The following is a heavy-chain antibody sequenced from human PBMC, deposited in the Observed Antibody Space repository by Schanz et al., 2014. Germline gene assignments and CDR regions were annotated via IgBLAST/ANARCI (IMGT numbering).Heavy chain of an antibody. Sequence: EVQLLESGGGLVQPGGSLRLSCAASGFTFGDYAMTWVRQAPGKGLEWVSGFDAHDGRAYYADSAKGRFTISRDNAENTLFLQMNSLRAEDTAVYYCARKVVATIGGYYDNWGQGTLVAVSA. D-gene: IGHD5-12*01. CDR1: GFTFGDYA. J-gene: IGHJ4*02. V-gene: IGHV3-23*01. CDR2: FDAHDGRA. CDR3: ARKVVATIGGYYDN.